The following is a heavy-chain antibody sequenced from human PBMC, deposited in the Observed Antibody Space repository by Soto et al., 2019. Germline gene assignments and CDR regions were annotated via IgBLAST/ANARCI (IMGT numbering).Heavy chain of an antibody. CDR2: ISSSSSYI. Sequence: GGSLRLSCAASGFTFSSYSRNWVRQAPGKGLEWVSSISSSSSYIYYADSVKGRFTISRDNAKNSLYLQMNSLRAEDTAVYYCARDDDILTGYPFDYWGQGTLVTVSS. J-gene: IGHJ4*02. CDR3: ARDDDILTGYPFDY. CDR1: GFTFSSYS. V-gene: IGHV3-21*01. D-gene: IGHD3-9*01.